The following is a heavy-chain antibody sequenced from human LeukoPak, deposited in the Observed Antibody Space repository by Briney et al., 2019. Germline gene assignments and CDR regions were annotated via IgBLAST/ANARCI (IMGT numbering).Heavy chain of an antibody. J-gene: IGHJ4*02. CDR1: GFTFSRSW. Sequence: GGSLRLSCAASGFTFSRSWMSWVRQAPGKGLEWVANIKEDGSEGYYADSVKGRFTVSRDNAKNSLYLQMNSLRAEDTALYYCAKGGPFSRQLPLRRWGQGTLVTVSS. CDR2: IKEDGSEG. D-gene: IGHD6-6*01. V-gene: IGHV3-7*03. CDR3: AKGGPFSRQLPLRR.